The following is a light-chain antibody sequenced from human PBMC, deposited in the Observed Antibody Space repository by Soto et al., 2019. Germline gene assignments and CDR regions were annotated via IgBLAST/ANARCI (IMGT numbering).Light chain of an antibody. J-gene: IGKJ1*01. Sequence: EIVLTQSPGTLSLSPGERATLSCRASQSVSSSYLAWYQQKPGQAPRLLIYGASSRAPGIPDRFSGSGSGTDFTLTISRLEPEDFAVYYCQQYDSSSWTFGQGTKVEIK. V-gene: IGKV3-20*01. CDR2: GAS. CDR1: QSVSSSY. CDR3: QQYDSSSWT.